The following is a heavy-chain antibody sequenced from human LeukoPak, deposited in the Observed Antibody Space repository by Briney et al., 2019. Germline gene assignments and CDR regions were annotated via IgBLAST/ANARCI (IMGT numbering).Heavy chain of an antibody. CDR1: GFTFWSRW. Sequence: GGSLRLSCAVSGFTFWSRWMHWVRQAPGKGLVWVALIKDDGSTTNYADSVKGRFTASRDDAKNTVYLQMSSLRAEDTAVYYCHPLAYVTNWGQGTLVTVSS. J-gene: IGHJ4*02. CDR2: IKDDGSTT. D-gene: IGHD2-8*01. CDR3: HPLAYVTN. V-gene: IGHV3-74*01.